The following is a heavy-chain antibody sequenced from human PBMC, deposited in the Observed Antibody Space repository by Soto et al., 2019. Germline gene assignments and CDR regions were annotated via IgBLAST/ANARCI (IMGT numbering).Heavy chain of an antibody. V-gene: IGHV3-23*01. CDR2: ISGSGGST. CDR1: AFTFSSYA. J-gene: IGHJ3*01. Sequence: EVPLLESGGGLVQPGGSLRLSCAASAFTFSSYARSWVRQAPGKGLEWVSTISGSGGSTYYADSVKGRFTISRDNSKNTLYLQLHRLRAEDTAVYHYAKRMRVRATQDACDFWGQGTRDTVSS. CDR3: AKRMRVRATQDACDF.